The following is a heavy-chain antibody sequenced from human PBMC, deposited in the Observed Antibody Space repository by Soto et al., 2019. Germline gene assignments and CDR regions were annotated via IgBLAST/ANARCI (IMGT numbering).Heavy chain of an antibody. J-gene: IGHJ5*02. CDR3: ARRYGYGYIGP. V-gene: IGHV4-31*03. CDR2: IYNSGTT. D-gene: IGHD5-18*01. CDR1: GGSISRGGYY. Sequence: QVQLQESGPGLVKPSQTLSLTCTVSGGSISRGGYYWTWIRQHPGKGMEWIGYIYNSGTTYYNPSLKSRVTISVDTSKNQLSLKLSSVTAADTAVYYCARRYGYGYIGPWGQGTLVTVSS.